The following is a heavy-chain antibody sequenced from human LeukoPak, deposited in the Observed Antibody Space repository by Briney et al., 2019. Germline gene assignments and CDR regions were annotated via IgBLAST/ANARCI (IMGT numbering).Heavy chain of an antibody. CDR1: GGSISSYY. J-gene: IGHJ3*02. CDR3: ARDGLEAFDI. CDR2: IYYSGST. V-gene: IGHV4-59*01. Sequence: SETLSLTCTVSGGSISSYYWSWIRQPPGKRLEWIGYIYYSGSTNYNPSLKSRVTISVDTSKNQFSLKLSSVTAADTAVYYCARDGLEAFDIWGQGTMVTVSS.